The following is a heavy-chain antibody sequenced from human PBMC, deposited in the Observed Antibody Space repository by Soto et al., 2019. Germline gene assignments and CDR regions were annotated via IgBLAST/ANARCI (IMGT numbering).Heavy chain of an antibody. J-gene: IGHJ4*02. CDR2: IYYSGST. CDR1: GGSISSYY. V-gene: IGHV4-59*01. CDR3: ARGTNDNYDFWSGYNSAFDY. D-gene: IGHD3-3*01. Sequence: SETLSLTCTVSGGSISSYYWSWIRQPPGKGLEWIGYIYYSGSTNYNPSLKSRVTISVDTSKNQFSLKLSSVTAADTAVYYCARGTNDNYDFWSGYNSAFDYWGQGTLVTVSS.